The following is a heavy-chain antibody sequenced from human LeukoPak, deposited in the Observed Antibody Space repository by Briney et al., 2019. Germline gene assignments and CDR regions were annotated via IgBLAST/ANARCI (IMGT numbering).Heavy chain of an antibody. J-gene: IGHJ4*02. CDR2: ISGSGTII. Sequence: GGSLRLSCAASGFSFSSYGMNWVRQAPGKGLEWVSSISGSGTIINYGDSVKGRFSSSRDNFNNVLYLQIYGLRVEDAAVYYCARGHGDWPGNYFDHWGRGTLVSVSS. D-gene: IGHD4-17*01. CDR3: ARGHGDWPGNYFDH. V-gene: IGHV3-23*01. CDR1: GFSFSSYG.